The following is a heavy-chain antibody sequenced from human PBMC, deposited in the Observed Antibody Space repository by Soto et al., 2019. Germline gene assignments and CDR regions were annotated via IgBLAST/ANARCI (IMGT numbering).Heavy chain of an antibody. CDR2: IYYSGST. CDR3: ARVHIVVVPAAPPRPRAQYNWFDP. J-gene: IGHJ5*02. CDR1: GGSISSGDYY. Sequence: SETLSLTSPVSGGSISSGDYYWSWIRQPPGKGLEWIGYIYYSGSTYYNPSLKSRVTISVDTSKNQFSLKLSSVTAADTAVYYCARVHIVVVPAAPPRPRAQYNWFDPWGQGTLVTVSS. D-gene: IGHD2-2*01. V-gene: IGHV4-30-4*01.